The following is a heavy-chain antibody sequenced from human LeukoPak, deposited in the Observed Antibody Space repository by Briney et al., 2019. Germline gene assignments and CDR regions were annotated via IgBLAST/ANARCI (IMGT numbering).Heavy chain of an antibody. CDR3: ARGLSSGSYYGAFDI. Sequence: SETLSLTCAVSGGSISSGGYSWSWIRQPPGKGLEWVGYIYYSGSTYYNPSLKSRVTISVDTSKNQFSLKLSSVTAADTAVYYCARGLSSGSYYGAFDIWGQGTMVTVSS. V-gene: IGHV4-30-4*07. CDR2: IYYSGST. D-gene: IGHD3-10*01. CDR1: GGSISSGGYS. J-gene: IGHJ3*02.